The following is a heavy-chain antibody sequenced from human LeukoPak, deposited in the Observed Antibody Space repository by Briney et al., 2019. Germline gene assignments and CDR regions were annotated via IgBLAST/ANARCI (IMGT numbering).Heavy chain of an antibody. J-gene: IGHJ4*02. Sequence: PGGSLRLSCAASGCTFSNAWKSWVRQAPGKGLEWVGRIKSKTDGGTTDYAAPVKGRFTISRNDSKNTLYLQMNSLKTENTAVDSCTEGTQCISTSCYELFDCWGQGTLVTVSS. CDR3: TEGTQCISTSCYELFDC. CDR2: IKSKTDGGTT. D-gene: IGHD2-2*01. V-gene: IGHV3-15*01. CDR1: GCTFSNAW.